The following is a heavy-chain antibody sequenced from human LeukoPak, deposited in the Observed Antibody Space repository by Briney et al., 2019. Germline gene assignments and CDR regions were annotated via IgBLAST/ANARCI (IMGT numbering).Heavy chain of an antibody. CDR2: IYYSGST. D-gene: IGHD2-15*01. CDR1: SGSVNSYY. CDR3: ARVSPIVLVVAATPGWFDP. V-gene: IGHV4-59*02. Sequence: TSETLSLTCTVSSGSVNSYYWSWIRQPPGKGLEWIGFIYYSGSTNYNPSLKSRVTISVDTSKNQFSLKLRSVTAADSAVYYCARVSPIVLVVAATPGWFDPWGQGTLVTVSS. J-gene: IGHJ5*02.